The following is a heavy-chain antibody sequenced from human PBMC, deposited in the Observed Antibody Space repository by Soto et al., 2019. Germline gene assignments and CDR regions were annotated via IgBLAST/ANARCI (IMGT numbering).Heavy chain of an antibody. CDR1: GGTFSRHA. J-gene: IGHJ4*02. V-gene: IGHV1-69*13. CDR2: IIPIFGTA. Sequence: GASVKVSCKASGGTFSRHAISWVRQAPGQGLEWMGGIIPIFGTANHAQKFQGRVTIIADESTSTVYMELSSLRSEDTAMYYCAREWGYDSNDYYYAYWGQGTLVTVSS. CDR3: AREWGYDSNDYYYAY. D-gene: IGHD3-22*01.